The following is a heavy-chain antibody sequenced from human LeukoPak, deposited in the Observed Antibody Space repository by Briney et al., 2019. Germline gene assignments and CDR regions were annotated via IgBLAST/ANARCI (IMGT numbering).Heavy chain of an antibody. J-gene: IGHJ4*02. V-gene: IGHV3-38-3*01. D-gene: IGHD6-19*01. CDR2: ISGGST. CDR1: GFTVSSNE. CDR3: ARDGPLAAGPTDY. Sequence: GGSLRLSCAASGFTVSSNEMSWVRQAPGKGLEWVSSISGGSTYYADSVKGRFTISRDNSKNTLYLQVNSLRAEDTAVYYCARDGPLAAGPTDYWGQGTLVTVSS.